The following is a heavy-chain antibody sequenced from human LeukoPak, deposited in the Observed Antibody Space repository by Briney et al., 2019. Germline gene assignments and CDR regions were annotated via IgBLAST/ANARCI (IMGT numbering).Heavy chain of an antibody. CDR3: ARVPIVGATMPFDY. D-gene: IGHD1-26*01. V-gene: IGHV4-38-2*02. Sequence: SETLSLTCTVSGYSISSGYYWGWIRQPPGKGLEWIGSIYHSGSTNYNPSLKSRVTISVDTSKNQFSLKLSSVTAADTAVYYCARVPIVGATMPFDYWGQGTLVTVSS. CDR1: GYSISSGYY. CDR2: IYHSGST. J-gene: IGHJ4*02.